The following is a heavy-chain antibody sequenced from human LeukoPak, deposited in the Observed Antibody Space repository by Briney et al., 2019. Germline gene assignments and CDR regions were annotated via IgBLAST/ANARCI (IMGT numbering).Heavy chain of an antibody. D-gene: IGHD3-22*01. J-gene: IGHJ3*02. CDR1: GDSVSSNSAA. CDR2: TYYRSKWYN. CDR3: ASFADSSGYNAFDT. Sequence: SQTLSLTCAISGDSVSSNSAAWNWIRQSPSRGLEWLGRTYYRSKWYNDYAVSVKSRITINPDTSKNQFSLQLNSVTPEDTAVYYCASFADSSGYNAFDTWGQGTMVTVSS. V-gene: IGHV6-1*01.